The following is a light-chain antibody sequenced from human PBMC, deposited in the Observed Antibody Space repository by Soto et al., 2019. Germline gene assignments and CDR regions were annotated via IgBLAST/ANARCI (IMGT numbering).Light chain of an antibody. V-gene: IGKV1-39*01. CDR2: AAS. Sequence: IQMTQAPSSLSASVGDRVTITCLTSHVISSYLNWYQQKPGKAPKLLIYAASSLQSGIPSRFSGSGSGTDFTLTISSLQPEDFATYYCQQSYSTSITFGQGTRLEIK. J-gene: IGKJ5*01. CDR3: QQSYSTSIT. CDR1: HVISSY.